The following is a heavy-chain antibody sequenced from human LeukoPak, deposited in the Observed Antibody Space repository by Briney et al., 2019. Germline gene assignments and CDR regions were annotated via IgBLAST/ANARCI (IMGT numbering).Heavy chain of an antibody. CDR1: GFTFSSYA. D-gene: IGHD3-10*01. J-gene: IGHJ4*02. CDR3: ARDKSRGASSPYFDY. V-gene: IGHV3-30-3*01. Sequence: GRSLRLSCAASGFTFSSYAMHWVRQAPGKGLEWVAVISYDGSNKYYADSVKSRFTISRDNSKNTLYLQMNSLRAEGTAVYYCARDKSRGASSPYFDYWGQGTLVTVSS. CDR2: ISYDGSNK.